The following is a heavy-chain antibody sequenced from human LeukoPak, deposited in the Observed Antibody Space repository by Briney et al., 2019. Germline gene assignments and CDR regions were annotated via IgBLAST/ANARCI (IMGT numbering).Heavy chain of an antibody. CDR1: GGSISSYY. D-gene: IGHD4-17*01. V-gene: IGHV4-59*12. Sequence: KASETLSLTCTVSGGSISSYYWSWIRQPPGKGLEWIGHVYSSGSTNYSPSFKSRVTILVDTSKNQFSLKLSSVTAADTAVYYCARGEDGTGDYRPTYFDSWGQGTLVTVSS. CDR3: ARGEDGTGDYRPTYFDS. CDR2: VYSSGST. J-gene: IGHJ4*02.